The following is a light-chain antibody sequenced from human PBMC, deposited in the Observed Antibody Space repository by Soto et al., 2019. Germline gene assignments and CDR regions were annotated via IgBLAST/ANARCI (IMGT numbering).Light chain of an antibody. CDR2: GAS. J-gene: IGKJ1*01. CDR3: QQFGRAPPSWT. Sequence: ETVLTQSPGTLSLSPGERATLSCRASQSVSSNYLAWYQQKPGQAPRLLIYGASTRATGIPDRFSGSGSGTCFPLTISRLERQDFAVYYWQQFGRAPPSWTFGQGTKVEIK. CDR1: QSVSSNY. V-gene: IGKV3-20*01.